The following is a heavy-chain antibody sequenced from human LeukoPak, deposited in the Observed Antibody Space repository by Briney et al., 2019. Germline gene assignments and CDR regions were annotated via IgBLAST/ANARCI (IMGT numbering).Heavy chain of an antibody. CDR2: IYWTDDK. V-gene: IGHV2-5*01. CDR1: GFSLSTSGVG. CDR3: AHIPDYDILTAFDL. Sequence: ESGPTLVNPTQTLTLTCTFSGFSLSTSGVGVGWIRQPPGKALDWLAPIYWTDDKRYSPYLTSRLTITKDTSKNQVVLTMTNMDPVDTATYYCAHIPDYDILTAFDLWGQGTLVTVSS. D-gene: IGHD3-9*01. J-gene: IGHJ5*02.